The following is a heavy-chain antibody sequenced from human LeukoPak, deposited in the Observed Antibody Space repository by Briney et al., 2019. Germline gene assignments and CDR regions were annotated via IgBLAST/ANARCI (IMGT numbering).Heavy chain of an antibody. J-gene: IGHJ4*02. D-gene: IGHD3-10*01. V-gene: IGHV3-11*01. Sequence: GGSLRLSCAASGFTFSDYYMSWIRQAPGKGLEWVSYISSSGSTIYYADSVKGRFTISRDNSKNMLYLEVISLTADDTAVYYCAKDDAWLRFGEWSQGTLVTVSS. CDR2: ISSSGSTI. CDR1: GFTFSDYY. CDR3: AKDDAWLRFGE.